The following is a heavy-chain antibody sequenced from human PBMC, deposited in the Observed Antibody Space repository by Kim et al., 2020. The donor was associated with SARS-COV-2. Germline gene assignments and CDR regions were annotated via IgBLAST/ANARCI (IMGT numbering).Heavy chain of an antibody. J-gene: IGHJ3*02. CDR3: AGAPFGEYAFDI. Sequence: SETLSLTCTVSGGSISSGGYYWSWIRQHPGKGLEWIGYIYYSGSTYYNSSLKSRVTISVDTSKNQFSLKLSSVTAADTAVYYCAGAPFGEYAFDIWGQGTMVIVSS. V-gene: IGHV4-31*03. D-gene: IGHD3-10*01. CDR1: GGSISSGGYY. CDR2: IYYSGST.